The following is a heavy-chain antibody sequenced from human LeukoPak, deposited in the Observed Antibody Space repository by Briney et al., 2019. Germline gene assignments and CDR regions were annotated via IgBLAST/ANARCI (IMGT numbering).Heavy chain of an antibody. Sequence: PGGSLRLSCAASGFTFSSYGMHWVRQAPGKGLEWVAVISYDGSNKYYADSVKGRFTISRDNSKNTLYLQMNSLRAEDTAVYYCAKPSLYSSSWYPPFDYWGQGTLVTVSS. V-gene: IGHV3-30*18. J-gene: IGHJ4*02. CDR1: GFTFSSYG. CDR3: AKPSLYSSSWYPPFDY. CDR2: ISYDGSNK. D-gene: IGHD6-13*01.